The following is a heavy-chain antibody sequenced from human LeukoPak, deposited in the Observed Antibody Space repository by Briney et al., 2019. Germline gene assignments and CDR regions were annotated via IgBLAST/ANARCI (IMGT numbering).Heavy chain of an antibody. CDR3: AKHSSGWLDY. J-gene: IGHJ4*02. CDR2: ISYDGSNK. D-gene: IGHD6-19*01. CDR1: GFTFSSYG. Sequence: GGSLRLSCAASGFTFSSYGMHWVRQAPGKGLEWVAVISYDGSNKYYADSVKGRFTISRDNSKNTLYLQMNSLRAEDTAVYYCAKHSSGWLDYWGQGTLVTVSS. V-gene: IGHV3-30*18.